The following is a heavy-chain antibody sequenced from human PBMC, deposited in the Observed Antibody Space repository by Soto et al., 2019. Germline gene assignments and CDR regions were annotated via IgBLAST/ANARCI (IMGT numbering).Heavy chain of an antibody. D-gene: IGHD6-19*01. CDR2: IYYSGST. CDR1: CFSINSSIYC. J-gene: IGHJ5*02. CDR3: ARHYSSGSRNWFDP. Sequence: PEILSHTSLLPCFSINSSIYCWGLVRQPPGKGLEWIGSIYYSGSTYYNPSLRRRVTISVDTSKNQFSLKLSSGTAADTAVFYCARHYSSGSRNWFDPWGQG. V-gene: IGHV4-39*01.